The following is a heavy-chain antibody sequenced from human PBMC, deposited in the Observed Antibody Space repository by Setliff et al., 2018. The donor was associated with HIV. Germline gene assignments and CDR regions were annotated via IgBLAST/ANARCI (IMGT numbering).Heavy chain of an antibody. D-gene: IGHD3-10*01. J-gene: IGHJ3*02. CDR1: RFAFSTYA. Sequence: GSLSLSCATSRFAFSTYAMSWVRQAPGKGLEWVSSISVSGGSTYYADSVKGRFTISRDNSKNTLYLQMNSLRAEDTAIYYCARCYYGSGSQRGDDAFDMGGQGTLVTVSS. V-gene: IGHV3-23*01. CDR2: ISVSGGST. CDR3: ARCYYGSGSQRGDDAFDM.